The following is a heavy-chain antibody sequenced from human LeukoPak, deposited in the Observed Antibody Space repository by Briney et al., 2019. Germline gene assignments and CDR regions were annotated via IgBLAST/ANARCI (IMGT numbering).Heavy chain of an antibody. D-gene: IGHD3-16*02. CDR1: GGSVSSGSYY. CDR2: IYYSGST. Sequence: PSGTLSLTCTVSGGSVSSGSYYWSWIRQPPGKGLEWIGYIYYSGSTNYNPSLKSRVTISIDTSKNQFSLKLSSVTAADTAVYYCARSMITFGGVIVPGDYWGQGTLVTVSS. V-gene: IGHV4-61*01. J-gene: IGHJ4*02. CDR3: ARSMITFGGVIVPGDY.